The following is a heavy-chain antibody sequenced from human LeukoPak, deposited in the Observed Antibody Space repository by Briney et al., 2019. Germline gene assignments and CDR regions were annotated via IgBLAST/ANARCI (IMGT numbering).Heavy chain of an antibody. CDR3: AKIAAAGNDAFDI. J-gene: IGHJ3*02. CDR1: GFTFSGSA. CDR2: ISYDGSNK. Sequence: GGSLKLSCAASGFTFSGSAMHWVRQAPGKGLEWVAVISYDGSNKYYADSVKGRFTISRDNSKNTLYLQMNSLRAEDTAVYYCAKIAAAGNDAFDIWGQGTMVTVSS. V-gene: IGHV3-30*04. D-gene: IGHD6-13*01.